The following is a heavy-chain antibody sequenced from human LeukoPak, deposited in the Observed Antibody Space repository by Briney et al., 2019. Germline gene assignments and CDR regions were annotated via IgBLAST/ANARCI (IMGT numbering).Heavy chain of an antibody. CDR1: GGSISNYY. V-gene: IGHV4-59*01. CDR2: IYYSGST. D-gene: IGHD3-22*01. J-gene: IGHJ5*02. Sequence: PSETLSLTCIVSGGSISNYYWSWIRQPPGKGLEWLGNIYYSGSTNYNPSLKSRLTTSIDTSKNQFSLKLSSVTAADTAVYYCARENYYYDSSGSYNWFDPWGQGTLVTVSS. CDR3: ARENYYYDSSGSYNWFDP.